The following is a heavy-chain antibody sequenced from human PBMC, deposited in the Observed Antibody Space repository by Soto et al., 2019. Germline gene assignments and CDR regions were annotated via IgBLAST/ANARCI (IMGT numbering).Heavy chain of an antibody. D-gene: IGHD3-10*01. Sequence: QVQLQESGPGLVKPSETLSLTCTVSGGSIGSYYWSWIRQPPGKGLEWIGIIYYSGSTNYIPSLTIRVTISVDTSKNQFTLKLNSMTAADTALNYCERHNYGAGSTYFDYRGQGTLGTVSS. CDR3: ERHNYGAGSTYFDY. CDR1: GGSIGSYY. V-gene: IGHV4-59*08. CDR2: IYYSGST. J-gene: IGHJ4*02.